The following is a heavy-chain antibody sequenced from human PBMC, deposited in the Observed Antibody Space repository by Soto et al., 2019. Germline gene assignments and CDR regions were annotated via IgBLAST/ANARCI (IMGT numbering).Heavy chain of an antibody. V-gene: IGHV5-51*01. CDR2: IYPGDSDT. D-gene: IGHD3-16*02. CDR3: ARVPALRLGELSFEYYYYYGMDV. J-gene: IGHJ6*02. CDR1: GYSFTSYW. Sequence: GESLKISCKGSGYSFTSYWIGWVRQMPGKGLEWTGIIYPGDSDTRYSPSFQGQVTISADKSISTAYLQWSSLKASDTAMYYCARVPALRLGELSFEYYYYYGMDVWGQGTTVTVSS.